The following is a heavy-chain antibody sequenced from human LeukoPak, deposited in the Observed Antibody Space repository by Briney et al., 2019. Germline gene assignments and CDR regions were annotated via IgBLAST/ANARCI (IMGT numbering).Heavy chain of an antibody. J-gene: IGHJ4*02. CDR3: ARGGIAAAARVHLDY. D-gene: IGHD6-13*01. CDR1: GGSITSYY. Sequence: SDTLSLTCSVSGGSITSYYWSWIRQPAGQGLESIGYIYYRGSTNYNPSLNSRVTIAVDTSKNQFSLKLSSVTAADTAVYYWARGGIAAAARVHLDYWGQGTLVTVSS. V-gene: IGHV4-59*07. CDR2: IYYRGST.